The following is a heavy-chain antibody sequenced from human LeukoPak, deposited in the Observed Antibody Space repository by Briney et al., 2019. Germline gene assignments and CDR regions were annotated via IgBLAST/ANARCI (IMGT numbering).Heavy chain of an antibody. CDR3: ARPRMGAYYYYYMDV. V-gene: IGHV4-34*01. D-gene: IGHD3-16*01. J-gene: IGHJ6*03. Sequence: SETLSLTCAVYGGSFSGYYWSWIRQPPGKGLEWIGEINHSGSTNYNPSLKSRVTISVDTSKNQFSLKLSSVTAADTAVYYCARPRMGAYYYYYMDVWGKGTTVTVSS. CDR1: GGSFSGYY. CDR2: INHSGST.